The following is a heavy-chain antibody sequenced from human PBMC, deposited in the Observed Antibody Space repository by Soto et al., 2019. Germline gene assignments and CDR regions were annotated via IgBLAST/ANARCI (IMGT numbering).Heavy chain of an antibody. CDR2: IIPIFGTA. CDR3: ARDRNPGLGYSYGMDV. J-gene: IGHJ6*02. Sequence: SVKVSCKASGGTFSSYAISWVRQTPGQGLEWMGGIIPIFGTANYAQKFQGRVTITADESTSTAYMELSSLRSEDTAVYYCARDRNPGLGYSYGMDVWGQGTTVTVSS. V-gene: IGHV1-69*13. CDR1: GGTFSSYA.